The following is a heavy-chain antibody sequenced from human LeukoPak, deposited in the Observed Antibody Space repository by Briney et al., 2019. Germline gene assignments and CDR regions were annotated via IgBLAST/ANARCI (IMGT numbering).Heavy chain of an antibody. CDR2: IYYSGST. CDR3: ARVDDGDYGYAFDI. V-gene: IGHV4-59*08. J-gene: IGHJ3*02. CDR1: GGSISSYY. Sequence: SETLSLTCTVSGGSISSYYWSWVRQPPGKGLEWIGYIYYSGSTYYNPSLKSRVTISVDTSKNQFSLKLSSVTAADTAVYYCARVDDGDYGYAFDIWGQGTMVTVSS. D-gene: IGHD4-17*01.